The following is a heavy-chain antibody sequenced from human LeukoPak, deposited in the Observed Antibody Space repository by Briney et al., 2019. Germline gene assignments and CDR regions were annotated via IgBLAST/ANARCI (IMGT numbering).Heavy chain of an antibody. CDR3: ARDRGYYGSGSPFDY. D-gene: IGHD3-10*01. J-gene: IGHJ4*02. V-gene: IGHV4-39*07. CDR2: IYYSGST. CDR1: GGSISSSSYY. Sequence: ETLSLTCTVSGGSISSSSYYWGWIRQPPGKGLEWIGSIYYSGSTYYNPSLKSRVTISVDTSKNQFSLKLSSVTAADTAVYYCARDRGYYGSGSPFDYWGQGTLVTVSS.